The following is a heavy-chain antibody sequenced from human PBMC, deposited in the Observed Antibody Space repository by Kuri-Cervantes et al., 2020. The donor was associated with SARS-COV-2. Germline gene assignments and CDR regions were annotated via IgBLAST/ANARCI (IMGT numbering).Heavy chain of an antibody. J-gene: IGHJ4*02. CDR2: ISGSGGST. CDR3: AKGADTAMVFGVTQFDY. D-gene: IGHD5-18*01. Sequence: GGSLRLSCAASGFTVSSNYMSWVRQAPGKGLEWVSAISGSGGSTYYADSVKGRFTISRDNSKNTLYLQMNSLRAEDTAVYYCAKGADTAMVFGVTQFDYWGQGTLVTVSS. V-gene: IGHV3-23*01. CDR1: GFTVSSNY.